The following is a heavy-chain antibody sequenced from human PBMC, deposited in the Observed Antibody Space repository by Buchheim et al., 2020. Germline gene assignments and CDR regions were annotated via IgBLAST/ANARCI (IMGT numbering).Heavy chain of an antibody. V-gene: IGHV5-10-1*01. CDR2: IDPSDSYT. CDR1: GYSFTSYW. D-gene: IGHD2-15*01. Sequence: EVQLVQSGAEVKKPGESLRISCKGSGYSFTSYWISWVRQMPGKGLEWMGRIDPSDSYTNYSPSFQVHVTISADKSISTAYLQWSSLKASDTAMYYCARHVFGAVVAAPNWFDPWGQGTL. CDR3: ARHVFGAVVAAPNWFDP. J-gene: IGHJ5*02.